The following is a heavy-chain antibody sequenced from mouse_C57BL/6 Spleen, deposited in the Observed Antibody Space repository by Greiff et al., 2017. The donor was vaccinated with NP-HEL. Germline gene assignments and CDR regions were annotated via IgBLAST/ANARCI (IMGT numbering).Heavy chain of an antibody. D-gene: IGHD3-1*01. CDR1: GYTFTDYY. J-gene: IGHJ2*01. CDR3: ARVGLPAYFDY. CDR2: INPNNGGT. V-gene: IGHV1-26*01. Sequence: EVMLQQSGPELVKPGASVKISCKASGYTFTDYYMNWVKQSHGKSLEWIGDINPNNGGTSYNQKFKGKATLTVDKSSSTAYMELRSLTSEDSAVYYCARVGLPAYFDYWGQGTTLTVSS.